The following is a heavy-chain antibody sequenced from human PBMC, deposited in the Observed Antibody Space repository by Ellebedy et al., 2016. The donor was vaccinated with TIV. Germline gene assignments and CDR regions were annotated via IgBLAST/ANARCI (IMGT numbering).Heavy chain of an antibody. Sequence: GGSLRLXCGASGFTSSDAWMSWVRQAPGKGLEWVGRIQSKTDGGTTDYAPPVKGRFTVSRDDSKNTLNLQMNTLRTEDTAVYYCATEGGDRQGAEYFQHWGQGTLVTVSS. D-gene: IGHD2-21*02. J-gene: IGHJ1*01. CDR1: GFTSSDAW. CDR2: IQSKTDGGTT. V-gene: IGHV3-15*01. CDR3: ATEGGDRQGAEYFQH.